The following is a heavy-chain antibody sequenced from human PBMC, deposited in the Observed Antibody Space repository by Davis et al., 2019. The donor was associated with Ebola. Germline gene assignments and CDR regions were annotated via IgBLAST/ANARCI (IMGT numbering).Heavy chain of an antibody. Sequence: ASVKVSCKASGYTFTSHYIHWVRQAPGQGLEWMGWMNPRSGNTGLAQKFQGRITMTRNTSITTAYMELSSLRSEDTAVYYCARGWSSGDSLGGWGQGTLVTVSS. CDR3: ARGWSSGDSLGG. CDR1: GYTFTSHY. V-gene: IGHV1-8*02. CDR2: MNPRSGNT. D-gene: IGHD6-19*01. J-gene: IGHJ4*02.